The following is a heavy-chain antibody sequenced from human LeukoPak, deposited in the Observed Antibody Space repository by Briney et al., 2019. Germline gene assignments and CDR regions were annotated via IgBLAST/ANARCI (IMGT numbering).Heavy chain of an antibody. CDR1: GFTFSNAW. J-gene: IGHJ4*02. D-gene: IGHD6-13*01. Sequence: GGSLRLSCAASGFTFSNAWMSWVRQAPGKGLEWVGRIKSKTGGGTTDYAAPVKGRFTISRDDSKNTLYLQMNSLKTEDTAVYYCTTDGAAATFDYWGQGTLVTVSS. CDR2: IKSKTGGGTT. V-gene: IGHV3-15*01. CDR3: TTDGAAATFDY.